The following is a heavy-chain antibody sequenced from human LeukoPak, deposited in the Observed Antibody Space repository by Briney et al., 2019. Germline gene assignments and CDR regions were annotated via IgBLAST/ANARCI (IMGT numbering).Heavy chain of an antibody. D-gene: IGHD6-19*01. CDR2: VNAGNGNT. CDR3: ARDLSIAVAGTFDY. J-gene: IGHJ4*02. Sequence: GASVKVSCKASGYAFTNYAIQWVRQAPGQRLEWMGWVNAGNGNTRYSPKFQGRVTIARDTSASTAYMELSSLASEDTAVYYCARDLSIAVAGTFDYWGQGTLVTVSS. V-gene: IGHV1-3*01. CDR1: GYAFTNYA.